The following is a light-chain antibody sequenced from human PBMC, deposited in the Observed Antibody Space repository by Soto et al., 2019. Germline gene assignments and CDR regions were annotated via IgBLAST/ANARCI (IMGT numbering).Light chain of an antibody. V-gene: IGKV1-12*01. CDR3: QQSKSFPLT. CDR1: QDINSW. CDR2: IAS. J-gene: IGKJ4*01. Sequence: DFQMTQSPSSLSASVGDRVTITCRASQDINSWLTWYQQKPGKAPKVLIYIASRLQPGVPSRFSGRGSGTDFSLTISNLQPEDFATYFCQQSKSFPLTFGGGTKVDIK.